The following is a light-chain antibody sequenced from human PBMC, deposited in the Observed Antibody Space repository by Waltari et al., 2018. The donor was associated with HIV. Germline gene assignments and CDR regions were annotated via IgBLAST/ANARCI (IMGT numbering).Light chain of an antibody. J-gene: IGKJ3*01. CDR2: GAF. Sequence: EIVVTQSPATLSLSPGERATLSCRASESVSNYLACYQQKPGQAPRLLIYGAFNRATGIPARFSASGSGTDFTLTISSLEPEDFAVYYCQHRNNWAVFGPGTKVDI. CDR3: QHRNNWAV. V-gene: IGKV3-11*01. CDR1: ESVSNY.